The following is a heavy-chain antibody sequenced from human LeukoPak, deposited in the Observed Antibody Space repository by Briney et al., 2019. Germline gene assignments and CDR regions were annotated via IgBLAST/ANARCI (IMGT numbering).Heavy chain of an antibody. J-gene: IGHJ6*04. D-gene: IGHD3-10*02. CDR1: GFTFSSYS. V-gene: IGHV3-20*04. CDR2: INWNGGST. Sequence: GGSLRLSCAASGFTFSSYSMNWVRQAPGKGLEWVSGINWNGGSTGYADSVKGRFTISRGNAKNSLYLQMNSLRAEDTAVYYCAELGITMIGGVWGKGTTVTISS. CDR3: AELGITMIGGV.